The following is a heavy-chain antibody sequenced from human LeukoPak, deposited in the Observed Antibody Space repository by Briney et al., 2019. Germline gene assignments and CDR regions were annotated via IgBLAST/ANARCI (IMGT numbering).Heavy chain of an antibody. J-gene: IGHJ4*02. Sequence: GGSLRLSCVGSVFTFSSYWMSAGCQAPGKGLEWVANIKDDGSEKYSVDSVKGRFTISRDNAKNLLYLQMSSLRAEDTAVYYCARARIDYWGQGTLVTVSS. V-gene: IGHV3-7*04. CDR1: VFTFSSYW. D-gene: IGHD1-14*01. CDR3: ARARIDY. CDR2: IKDDGSEK.